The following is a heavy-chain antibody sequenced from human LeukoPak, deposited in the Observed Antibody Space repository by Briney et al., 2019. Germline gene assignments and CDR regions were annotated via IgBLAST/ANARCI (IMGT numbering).Heavy chain of an antibody. CDR1: GGSFSGYY. D-gene: IGHD5-18*01. CDR3: ARRRYSYAFGY. CDR2: INHSGST. Sequence: SETLSLTCAVYGGSFSGYYWSWIRQPPGKGLEWIGEINHSGSTNYNPSLRSRVTISVDTSKNQFSLKLSSVTAADTAVYYCARRRYSYAFGYWGQGTLVTVSS. V-gene: IGHV4-34*01. J-gene: IGHJ4*02.